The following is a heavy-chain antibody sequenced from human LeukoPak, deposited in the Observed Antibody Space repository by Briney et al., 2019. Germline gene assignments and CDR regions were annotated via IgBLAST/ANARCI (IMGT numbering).Heavy chain of an antibody. V-gene: IGHV4-61*02. CDR2: IYTSGST. CDR1: GGSISSGSYY. D-gene: IGHD2-15*01. Sequence: TSETLSLTCTVSGGSISSGSYYWSWIRQPAGKGLEWIGRIYTSGSTNYNPSLKSRVTISVDTSKNQFSLKLSSVTAADTAVYYCARGGYCSGGSCYSYFDYWGQGTLVTVSS. J-gene: IGHJ4*02. CDR3: ARGGYCSGGSCYSYFDY.